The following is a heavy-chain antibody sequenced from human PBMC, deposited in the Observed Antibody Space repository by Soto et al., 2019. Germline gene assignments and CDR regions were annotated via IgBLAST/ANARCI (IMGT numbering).Heavy chain of an antibody. J-gene: IGHJ4*02. CDR2: IHGSGGST. D-gene: IGHD5-12*01. CDR1: GFTFSTYD. CDR3: TKGAWLDY. V-gene: IGHV3-23*01. Sequence: GGSLRLSCAASGFTFSTYDMSWVRQAPGKGLEWVSVIHGSGGSTYYADSVQGRFTISRDNSKNTLYLQMNSLRAGDTAVYFCTKGAWLDYWGQGTLVTVSS.